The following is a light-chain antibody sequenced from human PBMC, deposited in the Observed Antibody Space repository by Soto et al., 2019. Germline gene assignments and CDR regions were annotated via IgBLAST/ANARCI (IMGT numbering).Light chain of an antibody. CDR1: QNINNY. Sequence: DIQMTQSPSTLSASVGDRVTITWRASQNINNYLNWYQQKSGKAPKLLIYIASTLESGVPSRFSGSGSGTDFTLTISSLQAEDFATYYCQQSYSTPRTFGQGTKVDI. J-gene: IGKJ1*01. CDR2: IAS. V-gene: IGKV1-39*01. CDR3: QQSYSTPRT.